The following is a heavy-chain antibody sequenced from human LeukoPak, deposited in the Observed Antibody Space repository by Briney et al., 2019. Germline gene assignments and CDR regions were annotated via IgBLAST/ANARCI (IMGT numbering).Heavy chain of an antibody. J-gene: IGHJ4*02. CDR3: ARVSAYCGGDCYYYFDY. D-gene: IGHD2-21*02. CDR1: GGSISSYY. CDR2: IYYSGST. Sequence: SETLSLTCTVSGGSISSYYWSWIRQPPGKGLEWIGYIYYSGSTNYNPSLKSRVTISVDTSKSQFSLKLSSVTAADTAVYYCARVSAYCGGDCYYYFDYWGQGTLVTVSS. V-gene: IGHV4-59*01.